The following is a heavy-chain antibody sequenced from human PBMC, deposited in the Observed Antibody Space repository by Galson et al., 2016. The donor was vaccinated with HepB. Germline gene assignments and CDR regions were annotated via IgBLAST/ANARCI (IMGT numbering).Heavy chain of an antibody. J-gene: IGHJ4*02. Sequence: ETLSLTCSVSGGSVNTYYWSWIRQSPGKGLEWIGYIYYRGSTNYNPSLSSRVTISVDTSKNQFSLKLGSVTAADTAVYYCARDRTDCAGGICYSYFDYWGQGTRVTVSS. D-gene: IGHD2-8*02. CDR3: ARDRTDCAGGICYSYFDY. CDR2: IYYRGST. CDR1: GGSVNTYY. V-gene: IGHV4-59*02.